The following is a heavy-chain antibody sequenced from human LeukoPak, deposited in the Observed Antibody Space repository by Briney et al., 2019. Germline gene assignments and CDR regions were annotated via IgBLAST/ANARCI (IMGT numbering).Heavy chain of an antibody. J-gene: IGHJ6*03. CDR2: IYYSGST. CDR1: GGSISSSSYY. D-gene: IGHD2-2*01. Sequence: SETLSLTCTVSGGSISSSSYYWGWIRRPPGKGLEWIGSIYYSGSTYYNPSLKSRVTISVDTSKNQFSLKLSSVTAADTAVYYCARWYCSSTSCSGIYYYYYMDVWGKGTTVTVSS. V-gene: IGHV4-39*01. CDR3: ARWYCSSTSCSGIYYYYYMDV.